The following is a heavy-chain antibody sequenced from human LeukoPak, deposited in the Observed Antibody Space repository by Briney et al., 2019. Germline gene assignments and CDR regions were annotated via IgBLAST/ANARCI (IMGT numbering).Heavy chain of an antibody. J-gene: IGHJ4*02. CDR1: GFTFSSYA. V-gene: IGHV3-23*01. D-gene: IGHD3-10*01. CDR3: TTGELGAYFDY. Sequence: PGGSLRLPCAASGFTFSSYAMSWVRQAPGKGLEWVSAISGSGGSTYYADSVKGRFTISRDNSKNTLYLQMNSLKTEDTAVYYCTTGELGAYFDYWGQGTLVTVSS. CDR2: ISGSGGST.